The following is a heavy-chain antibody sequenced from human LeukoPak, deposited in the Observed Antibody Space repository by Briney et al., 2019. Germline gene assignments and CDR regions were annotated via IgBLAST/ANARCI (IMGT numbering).Heavy chain of an antibody. D-gene: IGHD3-22*01. V-gene: IGHV3-23*01. CDR1: GFTFSSYA. Sequence: GGSLRLSCAASGFTFSSYAMSWVRQAPGKGLEWASAISGSGGSTYYADSVKGRFTISRDNSKNTLYLQMNSLRAEDTAVYYCAKDRYYDSSGYWYFDYWGQGTLVTVSS. J-gene: IGHJ4*02. CDR2: ISGSGGST. CDR3: AKDRYYDSSGYWYFDY.